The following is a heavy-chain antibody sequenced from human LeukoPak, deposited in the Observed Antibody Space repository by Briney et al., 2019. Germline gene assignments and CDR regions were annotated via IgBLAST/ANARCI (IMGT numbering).Heavy chain of an antibody. V-gene: IGHV5-51*01. CDR1: GYSFSNYY. D-gene: IGHD1-26*01. CDR3: ASRTGSYYPFDS. CDR2: MYPGGSDI. J-gene: IGHJ4*02. Sequence: GESLKISCKGSGYSFSNYYIDWVRQMPAKGLEWMGVMYPGGSDIRYSPSFQGQVTISAGKSIDTAYLQWSSLKTSDSAMYYCASRTGSYYPFDSWGQGTLVTVSS.